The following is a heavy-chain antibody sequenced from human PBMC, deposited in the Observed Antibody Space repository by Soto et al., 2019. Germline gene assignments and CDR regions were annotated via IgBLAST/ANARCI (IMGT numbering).Heavy chain of an antibody. J-gene: IGHJ4*02. Sequence: SETLSLTCTVSGGSISSYYWSWIRQPPGKGLEWIGYIYYSGSTTYNPSLKSRVTISVDTSKNQFSLKLSSVTAADTAVYYCASTKPARTTVAFDYWGQGTLVTVSS. D-gene: IGHD4-17*01. CDR2: IYYSGST. CDR1: GGSISSYY. V-gene: IGHV4-59*01. CDR3: ASTKPARTTVAFDY.